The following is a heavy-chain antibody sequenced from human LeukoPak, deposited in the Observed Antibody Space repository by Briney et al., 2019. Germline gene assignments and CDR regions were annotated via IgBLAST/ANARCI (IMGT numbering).Heavy chain of an antibody. CDR1: GFTFSTYA. V-gene: IGHV3-23*01. J-gene: IGHJ5*02. CDR3: ASRHPDLAGP. Sequence: GGSLRLSCTASGFTFSTYAMTWVRQAPGKGPEWVSGISSSGGSTSYADSVKGRFTISRDNSKNTLYLQMSSLRAEDTAVYYCASRHPDLAGPWGQGTLVTVSS. CDR2: ISSSGGST. D-gene: IGHD3-3*02.